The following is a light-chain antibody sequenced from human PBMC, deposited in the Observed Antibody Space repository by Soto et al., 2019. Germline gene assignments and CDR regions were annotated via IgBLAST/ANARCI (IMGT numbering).Light chain of an antibody. J-gene: IGLJ3*02. CDR2: DTS. V-gene: IGLV7-46*01. Sequence: QAVVTQEPSVTVSPGGTVTLTCDSSTGPVTSGRYPYWFQQKPGQAPRTLIYDTSLKYSWTPARFSGSLLRGKAALTLSGARPEDEADYYCLLSYSGGRVFGGGTKVTVL. CDR1: TGPVTSGRY. CDR3: LLSYSGGRV.